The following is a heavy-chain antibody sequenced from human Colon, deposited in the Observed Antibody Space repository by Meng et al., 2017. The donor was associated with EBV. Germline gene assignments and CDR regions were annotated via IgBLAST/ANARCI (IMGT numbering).Heavy chain of an antibody. D-gene: IGHD6-19*01. CDR1: GDSITNHNW. V-gene: IGHV4-28*03. CDR2: IYYTGST. Sequence: QVQLRESGPALVKPSETLSLTCAVSGDSITNHNWWAWIRQPPGKGLEWIGYIYYTGSTYYNPSLKSRVTISMDTSKNQFSLRLSSVTAADTAVYYCARDPYATGWAWWGQGTLVTVSS. CDR3: ARDPYATGWAW. J-gene: IGHJ4*02.